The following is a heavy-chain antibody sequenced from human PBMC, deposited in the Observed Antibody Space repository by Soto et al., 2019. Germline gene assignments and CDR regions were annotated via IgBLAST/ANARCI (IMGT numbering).Heavy chain of an antibody. J-gene: IGHJ3*02. V-gene: IGHV3-23*01. Sequence: GESLKISCAASGFTFSSYAMSWVRQAPGKGLEWVSAISGSGGSTYYADSVKGRFTISRDNSKNTLYLQMNSLRAEDTAVYYCAKDPRTIAVAGTRKGRAFDIWGQGTMVTVSS. CDR3: AKDPRTIAVAGTRKGRAFDI. D-gene: IGHD6-19*01. CDR2: ISGSGGST. CDR1: GFTFSSYA.